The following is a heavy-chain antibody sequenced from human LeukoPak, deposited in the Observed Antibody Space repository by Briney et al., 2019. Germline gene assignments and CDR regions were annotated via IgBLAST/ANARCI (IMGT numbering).Heavy chain of an antibody. J-gene: IGHJ1*01. CDR1: GFTFSSYW. Sequence: GGSLRLSCAASGFTFSSYWMRWVRQAPGKGLAGVANIKQDERENFYVDSVKGRFTITRDNAKNSLYLQMNSLRAEDTAVYYCARPISGAGGYWGEGTLVTVSS. D-gene: IGHD7-27*01. V-gene: IGHV3-7*01. CDR2: IKQDEREN. CDR3: ARPISGAGGY.